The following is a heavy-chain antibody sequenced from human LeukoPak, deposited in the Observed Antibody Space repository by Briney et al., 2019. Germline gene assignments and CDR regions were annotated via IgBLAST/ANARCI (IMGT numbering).Heavy chain of an antibody. CDR3: ARTSGWYYYYYMDV. J-gene: IGHJ6*03. D-gene: IGHD6-19*01. V-gene: IGHV4-39*07. CDR2: IYYSGST. CDR1: GGSISSSSYY. Sequence: SETLSLTCTVSGGSISSSSYYWGWIRQPPGKGLEWIGSIYYSGSTYYNPSLKSRVTISVDTSKNQFSLKLSSVTAADTAVYYCARTSGWYYYYYMDVWGKGTTVTVSS.